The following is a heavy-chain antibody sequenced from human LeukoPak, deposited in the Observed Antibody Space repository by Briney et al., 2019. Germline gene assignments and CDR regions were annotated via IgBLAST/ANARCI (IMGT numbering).Heavy chain of an antibody. CDR1: GGSISSYY. CDR3: ARDLFGGVTAFDI. Sequence: SETLSLTCTVSGGSISSYYWSWIRQPPGKGLEWIGYIYYSGSTNYNPSLKSRVTISVDTSKNQFSLKLSSVTAADTAVYYCARDLFGGVTAFDIWGQGAMVTVSS. V-gene: IGHV4-59*01. CDR2: IYYSGST. J-gene: IGHJ3*02. D-gene: IGHD3-16*01.